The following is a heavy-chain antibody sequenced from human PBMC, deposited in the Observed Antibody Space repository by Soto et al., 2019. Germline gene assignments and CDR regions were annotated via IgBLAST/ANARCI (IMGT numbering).Heavy chain of an antibody. CDR2: IYNSGST. Sequence: SETLSLTFTVSGAPISNGGYYWSWIRQHPGKGLEWIGHIYNSGSTYYNPSLKSRVTTSVDTSKNQFSLKLSSVTAADTAVYYCARSEVYYFDCWGQGTLVTVSS. J-gene: IGHJ4*02. V-gene: IGHV4-31*03. CDR1: GAPISNGGYY. CDR3: ARSEVYYFDC.